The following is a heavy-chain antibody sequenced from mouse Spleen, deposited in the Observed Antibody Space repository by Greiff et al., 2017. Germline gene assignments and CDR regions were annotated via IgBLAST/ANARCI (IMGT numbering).Heavy chain of an antibody. CDR3: VVFFYGNFMDY. V-gene: IGHV1S135*01. Sequence: EVQGVESGPELVKPGASVKVSCKASGYAFTSYNMYWVKQSHGKSLEWIGYIDPYNGGTSYNQKFKGKATLTVDKSSSTAYMHLNSLTSEDSAVYYCVVFFYGNFMDYWGQGTSVTVSS. CDR1: GYAFTSYN. J-gene: IGHJ4*01. CDR2: IDPYNGGT. D-gene: IGHD2-1*01.